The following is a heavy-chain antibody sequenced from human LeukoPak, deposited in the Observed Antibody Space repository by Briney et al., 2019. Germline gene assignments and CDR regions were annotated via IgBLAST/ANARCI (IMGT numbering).Heavy chain of an antibody. Sequence: GGSLRLSCAASGFTFSSYWMSWVRQAPGKGLEWVANIKQDGSEKYYVDSVKGRFTISRDNAKNSLYLQMNSLRAEDTAVYYCARDQDTAMGAFFDYWGQGTLVTVPS. CDR2: IKQDGSEK. CDR3: ARDQDTAMGAFFDY. J-gene: IGHJ4*02. D-gene: IGHD5-18*01. CDR1: GFTFSSYW. V-gene: IGHV3-7*01.